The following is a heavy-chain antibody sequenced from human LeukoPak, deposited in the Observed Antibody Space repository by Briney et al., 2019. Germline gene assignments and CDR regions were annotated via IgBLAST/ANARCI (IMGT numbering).Heavy chain of an antibody. V-gene: IGHV1-18*01. Sequence: ASVKVSRKASGYTFTNYGISWVRQAPGQGLEWMGWISAYNANTYYAQKLQGRVTMTTDTSTSTAYMELRSLRSDDTAVYYCARDFYSSPDYWGQGTLVTVSS. CDR3: ARDFYSSPDY. CDR2: ISAYNANT. D-gene: IGHD6-13*01. J-gene: IGHJ4*02. CDR1: GYTFTNYG.